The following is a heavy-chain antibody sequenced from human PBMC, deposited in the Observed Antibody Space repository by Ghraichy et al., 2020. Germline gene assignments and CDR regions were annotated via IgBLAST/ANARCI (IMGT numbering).Heavy chain of an antibody. V-gene: IGHV3-30*02. CDR3: ARDLYDHYMDV. CDR1: GFSFSSFG. Sequence: GGSLRLSCAASGFSFSSFGMSWVRQAPGKGLDWVAFIRYDERNIFYGDSVEGRFSISRDISKNTVYLHMNGLRPEDSAVYYCARDLYDHYMDVWGKGTAVTVSS. J-gene: IGHJ6*03. CDR2: IRYDERNI.